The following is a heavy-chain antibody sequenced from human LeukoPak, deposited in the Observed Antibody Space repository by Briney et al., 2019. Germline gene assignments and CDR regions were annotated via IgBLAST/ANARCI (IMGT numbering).Heavy chain of an antibody. CDR2: IKQDGSEK. CDR1: GFTFSSYW. D-gene: IGHD3-3*01. Sequence: GGSLRLSCAASGFTFSSYWMSWVRQAPGKGLEWVANIKQDGSEKYYVDSVKGRFTISRDNAKNSLYLQMNSLRAEDTAVYYCARDLASYYDFWSGYSGYWGQGTLVTVSS. CDR3: ARDLASYYDFWSGYSGY. J-gene: IGHJ4*02. V-gene: IGHV3-7*01.